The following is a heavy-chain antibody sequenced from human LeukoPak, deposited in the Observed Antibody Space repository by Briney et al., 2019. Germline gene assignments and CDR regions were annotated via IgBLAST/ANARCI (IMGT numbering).Heavy chain of an antibody. CDR3: ARVEGNIVTTTEGYFDY. J-gene: IGHJ4*02. Sequence: GGSRLSCAASGFTFSSYSMNWVRQAPGKGLEWVSSITRSNYIYYADSVKGRFTISRDNAKNSLYLQMNSLRAEDTAVYYCARVEGNIVTTTEGYFDYWGQGTLVTVSS. CDR2: ITRSNYI. V-gene: IGHV3-21*01. D-gene: IGHD5-12*01. CDR1: GFTFSSYS.